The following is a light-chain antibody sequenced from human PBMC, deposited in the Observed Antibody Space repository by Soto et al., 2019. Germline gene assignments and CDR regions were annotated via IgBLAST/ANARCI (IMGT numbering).Light chain of an antibody. CDR3: LLYD. CDR2: GAS. V-gene: IGKV3-20*01. CDR1: ESISSEY. Sequence: LSLGKISTLSCRTSESISSEYLAWYQQRPGQAPRLLIYGASSRATGVPASFSGSRSGIYFLLTIARPVPEDITVSYCLLYDFAGGTKVDIK. J-gene: IGKJ4*01.